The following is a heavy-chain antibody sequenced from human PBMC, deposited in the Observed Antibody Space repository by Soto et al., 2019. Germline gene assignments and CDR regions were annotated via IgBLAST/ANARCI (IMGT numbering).Heavy chain of an antibody. Sequence: QVQLVQSGAEVKKPGASVKVSCKASGYTFTSYDITWVRQATGQGLEWMGWMNPNSGNTGYAQKFQGRVTMTRNTSISTAYMELSSLRSEDTAVYYCARRRMATMRSWFDPWGQGTLVTVSS. CDR2: MNPNSGNT. CDR1: GYTFTSYD. D-gene: IGHD5-12*01. CDR3: ARRRMATMRSWFDP. J-gene: IGHJ5*02. V-gene: IGHV1-8*01.